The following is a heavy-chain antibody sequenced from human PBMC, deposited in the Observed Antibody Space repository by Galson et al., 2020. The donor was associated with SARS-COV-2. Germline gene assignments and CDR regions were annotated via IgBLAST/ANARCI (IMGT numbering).Heavy chain of an antibody. CDR3: ATMSSPREAVDY. D-gene: IGHD6-13*01. CDR1: GFTFSSYG. CDR2: IWYDGSNK. J-gene: IGHJ4*02. V-gene: IGHV3-33*01. Sequence: GGSLRLSCAASGFTFSSYGMHWVRQAPGKGLEWVAVIWYDGSNKYYADSVKGRFTISRDNSKNTLYLQMNSLRAEDTAVYYCATMSSPREAVDYWGQGTLVTVSS.